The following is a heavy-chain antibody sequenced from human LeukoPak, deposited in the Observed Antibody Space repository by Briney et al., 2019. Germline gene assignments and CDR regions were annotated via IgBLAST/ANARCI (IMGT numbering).Heavy chain of an antibody. CDR2: IRGSGDDT. V-gene: IGHV3-23*01. CDR3: AKASPVVPATLAFY. J-gene: IGHJ4*02. D-gene: IGHD2-15*01. CDR1: GFTFSSYA. Sequence: PGGSLRLSCAVSGFTFSSYALSWVRRAPGKELEWISAIRGSGDDTSYADSVKGRFTISRDNSKNTLYLQMNSLRAEDTAVYYCAKASPVVPATLAFYWGQGTLVTVSS.